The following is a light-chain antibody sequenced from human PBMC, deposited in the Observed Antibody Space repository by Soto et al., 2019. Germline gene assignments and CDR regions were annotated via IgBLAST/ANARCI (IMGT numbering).Light chain of an antibody. CDR1: QSLDNNY. CDR3: QQYGSSLYT. Sequence: EIVLTQFPATLSLSPGERATLSCRASQSLDNNYLAWYQQKPGQAPRLLIYGTSNRATGIPDRFSGSGSGTDFTLTISRLEPEDFAVYYCQQYGSSLYTFGQRTKLDIK. J-gene: IGKJ2*01. CDR2: GTS. V-gene: IGKV3-20*01.